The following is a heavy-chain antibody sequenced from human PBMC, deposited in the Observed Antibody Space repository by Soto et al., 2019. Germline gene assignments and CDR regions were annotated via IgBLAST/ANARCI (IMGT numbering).Heavy chain of an antibody. CDR3: AKDQGYYDSSGYYGH. CDR1: GFTFSSYG. CDR2: ISYDGSNK. J-gene: IGHJ4*02. V-gene: IGHV3-30*18. D-gene: IGHD3-22*01. Sequence: PGGSLRLSCAASGFTFSSYGMHWVRQAPGKGLEWVAVISYDGSNKYYADSVKGRFTISRHNSKNTLYLQMNSLRAEDTAVYYCAKDQGYYDSSGYYGHWGQGTLVTV.